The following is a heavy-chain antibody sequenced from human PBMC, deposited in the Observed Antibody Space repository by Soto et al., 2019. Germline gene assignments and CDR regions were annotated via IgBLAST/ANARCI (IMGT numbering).Heavy chain of an antibody. CDR3: ARQTGGYGGWYFDL. CDR2: IYYSGNN. V-gene: IGHV4-59*08. J-gene: IGHJ2*01. D-gene: IGHD5-12*01. CDR1: GGSISSYH. Sequence: QVQLQESGPGLVKPSETLSFTCTVSGGSISSYHWSWIRQPPGKGLEWIGFIYYSGNNNYNPSLKSRVTISVDTSKNQFSLQLSSVTAADTALYYCARQTGGYGGWYFDLWGRGTLVTVSS.